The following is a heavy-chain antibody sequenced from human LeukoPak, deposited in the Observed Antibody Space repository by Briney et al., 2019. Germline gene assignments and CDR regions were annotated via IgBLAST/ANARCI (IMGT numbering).Heavy chain of an antibody. J-gene: IGHJ4*02. D-gene: IGHD3-22*01. V-gene: IGHV3-21*01. Sequence: GGSLRLSCAASGFTVSGNYMSWVRQAPGKGLEWVSSITSSSSYIYYADSVKGRFTISRDNAKNSLYLHMNSLRAEDTAVYYCARHVVAVGFDYWGQGTLVTVSS. CDR1: GFTVSGNY. CDR3: ARHVVAVGFDY. CDR2: ITSSSSYI.